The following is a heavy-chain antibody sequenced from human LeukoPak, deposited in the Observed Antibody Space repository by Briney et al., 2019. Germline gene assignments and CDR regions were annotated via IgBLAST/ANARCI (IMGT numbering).Heavy chain of an antibody. CDR1: GFTFSSYE. D-gene: IGHD4-17*01. CDR3: ARLTRVTKVFDY. Sequence: GGSLRLSCAASGFTFSSYEMNWVRQAPGKGLEWVSYISSSGSTIYYADSVKGRFTISRDNAKNSLYLQMNSLRAEDTAVYYCARLTRVTKVFDYWGQGTLVTVSS. CDR2: ISSSGSTI. J-gene: IGHJ4*02. V-gene: IGHV3-48*03.